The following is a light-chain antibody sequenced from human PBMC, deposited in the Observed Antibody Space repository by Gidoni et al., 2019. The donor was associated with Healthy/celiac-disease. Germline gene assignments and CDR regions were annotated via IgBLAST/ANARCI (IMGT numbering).Light chain of an antibody. V-gene: IGKV3-15*01. J-gene: IGKJ4*01. CDR2: GAS. CDR1: QAINSN. CDR3: HQYRNWPSLT. Sequence: EVVMTQSPAIVSVSPGDTATLSGRASQAINSNLAWYQQRPGQAPRLLIYGASTRATGIPARFSGSGSGTEFTLTISSLQFEDFAVYYCHQYRNWPSLTFXGXTKVXIK.